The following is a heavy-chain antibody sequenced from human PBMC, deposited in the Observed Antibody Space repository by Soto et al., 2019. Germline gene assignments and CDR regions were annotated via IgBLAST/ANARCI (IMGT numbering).Heavy chain of an antibody. J-gene: IGHJ5*02. Sequence: GASVKVSCKASGYTFTSYAMHWVRQAPGQRLEWMGWINAGNGNTKYSRKFQGRVTITRDTSASTAYMELSSLRSEDTAVYYCARARFGGSPGMWFDPWGQGTLVTVSS. CDR3: ARARFGGSPGMWFDP. V-gene: IGHV1-3*01. CDR2: INAGNGNT. CDR1: GYTFTSYA. D-gene: IGHD1-26*01.